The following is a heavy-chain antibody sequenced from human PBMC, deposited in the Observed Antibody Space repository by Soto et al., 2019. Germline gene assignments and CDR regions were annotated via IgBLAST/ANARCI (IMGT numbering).Heavy chain of an antibody. D-gene: IGHD1-26*01. CDR1: GYSISSSNW. CDR2: IYYSGTT. CDR3: ARREIQGPIDY. V-gene: IGHV4-28*01. J-gene: IGHJ4*02. Sequence: SETLSLTCAVSGYSISSSNWWGWIRQPPVKGLEWIGYIYYSGTTYYNPSLKSRVTMSVDTSKNQLSLKLTSVTAVDTPVYYCARREIQGPIDYWGQGTLVTVSS.